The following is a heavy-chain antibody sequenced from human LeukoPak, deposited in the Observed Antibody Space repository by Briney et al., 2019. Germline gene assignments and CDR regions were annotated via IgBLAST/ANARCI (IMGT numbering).Heavy chain of an antibody. CDR3: AGPHSSGYFDY. CDR1: GYTFTSYC. CDR2: INPNTGDT. J-gene: IGHJ4*02. D-gene: IGHD6-19*01. Sequence: GASVKVSCKASGYTFTSYCIHWVRQAPGQGLEWMGWINPNTGDTNYAQKLQGRVTMTRYTSISTAYMDLSRLRSDDTAVYYCAGPHSSGYFDYWGQGTLVTVSS. V-gene: IGHV1-2*02.